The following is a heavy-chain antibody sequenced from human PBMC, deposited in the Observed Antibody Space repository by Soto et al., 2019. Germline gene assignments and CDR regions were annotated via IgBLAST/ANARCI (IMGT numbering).Heavy chain of an antibody. V-gene: IGHV3-11*01. CDR2: ISSSGSTI. CDR1: GFTFSDYY. J-gene: IGHJ5*02. Sequence: PGGSLRLSCAASGFTFSDYYMSWIRQAPGKGLEWVSYISSSGSTIYYADSVKGRFTISRDNAKNSLYLQMNSLRAEDTAVYYCARDQYPSRGSSSSFPWFDPWGQGTLVTVSS. CDR3: ARDQYPSRGSSSSFPWFDP. D-gene: IGHD6-6*01.